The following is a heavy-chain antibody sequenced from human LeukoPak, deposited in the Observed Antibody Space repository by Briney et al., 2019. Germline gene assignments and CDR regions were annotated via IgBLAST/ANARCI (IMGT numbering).Heavy chain of an antibody. J-gene: IGHJ3*02. D-gene: IGHD3-10*01. Sequence: GESLKISCKGSGYSFTNYWLGWVRQMPGKGLEWMGIIYPDDSDTRYSPSFQGQVTISADKSISTAYVQWNSLKASDTAMYYCACHRGYGDKGKPFHIWGQGTMVTVSS. V-gene: IGHV5-51*01. CDR1: GYSFTNYW. CDR2: IYPDDSDT. CDR3: ACHRGYGDKGKPFHI.